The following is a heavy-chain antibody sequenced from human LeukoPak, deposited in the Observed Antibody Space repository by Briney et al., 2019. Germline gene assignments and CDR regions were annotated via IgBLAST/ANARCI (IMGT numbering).Heavy chain of an antibody. D-gene: IGHD4-17*01. CDR1: GGTFSSYA. CDR3: ARGFVGRRTVTTWFDP. Sequence: GASVKVSCKASGGTFSSYAISWVRQAPGQGLEWMGWINPNSGGTNYAQKFQGRVTMTRDTSISTAYMELSRLRSDDTAVYYCARGFVGRRTVTTWFDPWGQGTLVTVSS. V-gene: IGHV1-2*02. CDR2: INPNSGGT. J-gene: IGHJ5*02.